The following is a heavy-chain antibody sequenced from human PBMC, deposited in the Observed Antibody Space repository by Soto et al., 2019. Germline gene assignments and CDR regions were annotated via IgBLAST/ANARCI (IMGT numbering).Heavy chain of an antibody. J-gene: IGHJ3*02. CDR3: AKRRSIDI. D-gene: IGHD4-17*01. Sequence: VQLLDYGGGLVQPGGSLRLSCAASGFTFSSYAMSWVRQAPGKWLAWVSAISGSGGSTYYADSVTGRFTISSDNSKNTLYLQRNSLRAEDTAVYYCAKRRSIDIWCQGTMVTGSS. CDR1: GFTFSSYA. V-gene: IGHV3-23*01. CDR2: ISGSGGST.